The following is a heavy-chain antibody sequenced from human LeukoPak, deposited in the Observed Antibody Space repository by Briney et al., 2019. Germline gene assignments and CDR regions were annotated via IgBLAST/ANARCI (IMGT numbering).Heavy chain of an antibody. CDR1: GXSVSSYSVT. V-gene: IGHV6-1*01. Sequence: SQTLSLTCAISGXSVSSYSVTWNWIRQSPSRGLEWLGRTYYESKWYNDYAVSVKSRISINADTSKNQFSLQLNSVTPEDTAVYYCGRVRRVAVAGTPDWFDRWGQGTLVTVSS. D-gene: IGHD6-19*01. CDR3: GRVRRVAVAGTPDWFDR. CDR2: TYYESKWYN. J-gene: IGHJ5*02.